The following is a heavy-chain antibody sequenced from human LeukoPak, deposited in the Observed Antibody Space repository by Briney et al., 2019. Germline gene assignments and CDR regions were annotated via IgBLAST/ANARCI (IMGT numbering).Heavy chain of an antibody. CDR1: GYTFTGYY. J-gene: IGHJ4*02. CDR3: ARGLSWGSGSYYTGGRSFDY. D-gene: IGHD3-10*01. CDR2: ISAYNGNT. Sequence: ASVKVSCKASGYTFTGYYMHWVRQAPGQGLEWMGWISAYNGNTNYAQKLQGRVTMTTDTSTSTAYMELRSLRSDDTAVYYCARGLSWGSGSYYTGGRSFDYWGQGTLVTVSS. V-gene: IGHV1-18*04.